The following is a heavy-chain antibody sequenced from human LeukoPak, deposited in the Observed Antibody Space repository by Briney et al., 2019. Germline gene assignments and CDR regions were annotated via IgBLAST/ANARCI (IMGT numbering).Heavy chain of an antibody. J-gene: IGHJ4*02. D-gene: IGHD2/OR15-2a*01. V-gene: IGHV3-74*01. Sequence: WGSLRLSCAVSGFTFSSYWMHWVRQAPGKGLVWVSRINTDGSTTNYADSVKGRFTIYRDNAKNTLYLRMNSLRADDTAVYFCAREEYDNWGQGTLVTVSS. CDR2: INTDGSTT. CDR1: GFTFSSYW. CDR3: AREEYDN.